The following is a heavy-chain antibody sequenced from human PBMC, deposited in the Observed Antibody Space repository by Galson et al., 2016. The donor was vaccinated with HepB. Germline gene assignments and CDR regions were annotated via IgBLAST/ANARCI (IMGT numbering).Heavy chain of an antibody. CDR2: VRSETYGGTT. CDR3: SRISGYTYGHDFDY. CDR1: GFTFADYA. D-gene: IGHD5-18*01. Sequence: SLRLSCATSGFTFADYAMTWFRQTPGEGLEWVGFVRSETYGGTTDYAASVEGRFTISRDDSNSIAYLQMHSLKTEDTAVYYCSRISGYTYGHDFDYWGQGTLVTVSS. V-gene: IGHV3-49*03. J-gene: IGHJ4*02.